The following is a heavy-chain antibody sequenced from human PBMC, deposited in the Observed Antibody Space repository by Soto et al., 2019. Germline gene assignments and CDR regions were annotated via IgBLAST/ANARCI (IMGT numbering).Heavy chain of an antibody. CDR3: ARVKFYDSSGYSDY. CDR2: IYYSGST. J-gene: IGHJ4*02. Sequence: SATLSLTCTVSGRSVSSGSYYWSWIRQPPGKGLEWIGYIYYSGSTNYNPSLKSRATISVDTSKNQFSLKLSSVTAADTAVYYCARVKFYDSSGYSDYWGQGTLVTVS. CDR1: GRSVSSGSYY. V-gene: IGHV4-61*01. D-gene: IGHD3-22*01.